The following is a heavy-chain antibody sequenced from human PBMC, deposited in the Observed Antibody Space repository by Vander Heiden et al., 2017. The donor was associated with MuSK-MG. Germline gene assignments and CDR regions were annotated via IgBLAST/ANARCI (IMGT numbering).Heavy chain of an antibody. D-gene: IGHD4-17*01. V-gene: IGHV4-39*01. CDR2: MYYSRST. CDR1: GDSISDSGFY. J-gene: IGHJ4*02. CDR3: VRRPVSTGGVDY. Sequence: QLQVQESGPGLVKPSETLSLTCSVSGDSISDSGFYWGWIRQPPGKGLEWVGSMYYSRSTYFNPSLKSRVTIFVDTPKNQFSLKLKSVTAADTAVYYCVRRPVSTGGVDYWGQGTLVTVSS.